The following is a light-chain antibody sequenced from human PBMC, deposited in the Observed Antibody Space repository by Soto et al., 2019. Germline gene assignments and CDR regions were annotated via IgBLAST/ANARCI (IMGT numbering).Light chain of an antibody. Sequence: QSVLTQPASVSGSPGQSITISCTGTSSDVGGYNYVSWYQQHPGKAPKLMIYEVSNRPSGVSNRFSGSKSGNTASLTISGLQAEDEADYYCAAWDDGLHSYVFGTGTKLTVL. J-gene: IGLJ1*01. CDR2: EVS. V-gene: IGLV2-14*01. CDR1: SSDVGGYNY. CDR3: AAWDDGLHSYV.